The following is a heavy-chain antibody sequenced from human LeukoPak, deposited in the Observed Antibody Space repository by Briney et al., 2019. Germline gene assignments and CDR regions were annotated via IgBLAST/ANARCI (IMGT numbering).Heavy chain of an antibody. CDR3: ASRVVPAAYNDY. D-gene: IGHD2-2*01. CDR1: GGTFSSYA. J-gene: IGHJ4*02. CDR2: IIPIFGTA. V-gene: IGHV1-69*05. Sequence: SVKVSCKASGGTFSSYAISWVRQAPGQGLEWMGGIIPIFGTANYAQKFQGRVTTTTDESTSTAYMELSSLRSEDTAVYYCASRVVPAAYNDYWGQGTLVTVSS.